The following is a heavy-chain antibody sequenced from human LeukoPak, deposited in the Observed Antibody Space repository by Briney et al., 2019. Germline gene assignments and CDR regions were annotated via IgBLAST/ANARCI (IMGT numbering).Heavy chain of an antibody. D-gene: IGHD4-23*01. J-gene: IGHJ4*02. CDR3: ARGRPHGNDY. V-gene: IGHV3-7*01. Sequence: GGSLRLSCAASGFTFSSNWMIWLRQAPEKGLEWVANIKEDGSATYYVDSVKGRFSISRDNAKNTLYLQMNSLRVEDTAVYYCARGRPHGNDYWGQGTLVTVSS. CDR1: GFTFSSNW. CDR2: IKEDGSAT.